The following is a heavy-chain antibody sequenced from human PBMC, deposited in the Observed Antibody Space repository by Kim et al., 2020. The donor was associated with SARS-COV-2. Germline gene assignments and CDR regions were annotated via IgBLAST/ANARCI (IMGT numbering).Heavy chain of an antibody. CDR2: IYYSGST. J-gene: IGHJ3*02. V-gene: IGHV4-30-4*01. CDR1: GGSISSGDYY. Sequence: SETLSLTCTVSGGSISSGDYYWSWIRQPPGKGLEWIGYIYYSGSTYYNPSLKSRVTISVDTSKNQFSLKLSSVTAADTAVYYCARDLNGDSSAYPLRPGAFEIWGQGTMVTVSS. D-gene: IGHD3-22*01. CDR3: ARDLNGDSSAYPLRPGAFEI.